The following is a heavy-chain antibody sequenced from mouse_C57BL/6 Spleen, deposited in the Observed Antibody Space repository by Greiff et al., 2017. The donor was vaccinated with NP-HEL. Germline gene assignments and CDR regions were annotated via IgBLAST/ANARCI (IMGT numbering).Heavy chain of an antibody. CDR1: GYAFTNYL. J-gene: IGHJ3*01. CDR2: INPGSGGT. V-gene: IGHV1-54*01. Sequence: VQLQQSGAELVRPGTSVKVSCKASGYAFTNYLIEWVKQRPGQGLEWIGVINPGSGGTNYNEKFKGKATLTADKSSSTAYMQLSSLTSEDSAVYFCAREEPPCAWFAYWGQGTLVTVSA. CDR3: AREEPPCAWFAY.